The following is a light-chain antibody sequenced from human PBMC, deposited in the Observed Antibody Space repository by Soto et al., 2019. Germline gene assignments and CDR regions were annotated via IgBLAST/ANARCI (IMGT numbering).Light chain of an antibody. J-gene: IGKJ1*01. V-gene: IGKV3-15*01. Sequence: EIVMTQSPATLSVSPGQRATLSCRASQSVSSNLAWYQQKPGQAPRLLIYGASTRATGIPARFSGSGSGTEYTLTISRLESEEFAVYYCRQYNNWHWTFGQGTKVEIK. CDR3: RQYNNWHWT. CDR1: QSVSSN. CDR2: GAS.